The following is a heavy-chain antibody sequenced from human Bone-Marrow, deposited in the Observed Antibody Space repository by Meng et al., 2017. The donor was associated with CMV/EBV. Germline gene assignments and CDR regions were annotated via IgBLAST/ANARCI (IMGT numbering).Heavy chain of an antibody. J-gene: IGHJ6*02. CDR2: IYRSGTT. CDR1: IDSHRSDY. Sequence: ETLSLTCTVSIDSHRSDYWSWVRLPPGKGLEWIAYIYRSGTTNYNPSLKSRVSISLDKSNNRLSLELESVTAADTAIYYCARATTLVRGYVVPYYYVMDAWGQGTTVTVSS. V-gene: IGHV4-59*01. D-gene: IGHD3-10*01. CDR3: ARATTLVRGYVVPYYYVMDA.